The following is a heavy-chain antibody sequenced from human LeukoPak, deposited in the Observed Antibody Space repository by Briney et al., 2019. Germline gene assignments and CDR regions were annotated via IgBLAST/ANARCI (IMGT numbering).Heavy chain of an antibody. V-gene: IGHV3-23*01. CDR1: GFIFSSYW. CDR2: ISGSSGRT. Sequence: PGGSLRLSCAASGFIFSSYWMHWVRQAPGKGLDWVSAISGSSGRTYYADSVKGRFTISRDNSKNTLYLQMNSLRVEDMAIYYCAKDLGSGWFGVDYWGQGTLVTVSS. J-gene: IGHJ4*02. D-gene: IGHD6-13*01. CDR3: AKDLGSGWFGVDY.